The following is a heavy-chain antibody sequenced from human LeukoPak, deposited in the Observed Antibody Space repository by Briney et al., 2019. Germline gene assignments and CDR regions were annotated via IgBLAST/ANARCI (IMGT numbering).Heavy chain of an antibody. CDR2: TSYDESNK. J-gene: IGHJ4*02. V-gene: IGHV3-30*03. Sequence: GGSLRLSCAASGFTFSIYTMVWVGLPPGKGLEWVAVTSYDESNKYYADSVKGRFTISRDNSNNTLYLQMNSLRPEDTAVYYCARDWGVDSWGQGTLVTVSS. D-gene: IGHD3-10*01. CDR3: ARDWGVDS. CDR1: GFTFSIYT.